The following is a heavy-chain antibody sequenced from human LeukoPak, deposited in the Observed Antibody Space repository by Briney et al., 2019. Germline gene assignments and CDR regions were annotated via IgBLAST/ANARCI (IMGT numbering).Heavy chain of an antibody. CDR1: GAPISRFY. CDR2: IYNGVPT. Sequence: SETLSLICTASGAPISRFYWNWVRQPPGKGLEWIGNIYNGVPTFFNPSLKSRVTLSVDTCKTQFSLQLASVTAADTAVYYCVQTTGWPGFDYWGQGILVTVSS. J-gene: IGHJ4*02. V-gene: IGHV4-4*09. CDR3: VQTTGWPGFDY. D-gene: IGHD6-19*01.